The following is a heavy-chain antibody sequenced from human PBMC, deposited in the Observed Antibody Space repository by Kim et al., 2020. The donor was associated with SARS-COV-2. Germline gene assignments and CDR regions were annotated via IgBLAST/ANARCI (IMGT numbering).Heavy chain of an antibody. V-gene: IGHV3-23*01. Sequence: GGSLRLSCATSGFTFSINAMSWVRQAPGKGLEWVSTISGNGGSTHYADSVKGRFTISRDNSKNTVSLQMNSLRVEDTAVYYCAKGKGNSNTYDYWGQGTLVTVSS. J-gene: IGHJ4*02. CDR3: AKGKGNSNTYDY. CDR2: ISGNGGST. CDR1: GFTFSINA. D-gene: IGHD6-13*01.